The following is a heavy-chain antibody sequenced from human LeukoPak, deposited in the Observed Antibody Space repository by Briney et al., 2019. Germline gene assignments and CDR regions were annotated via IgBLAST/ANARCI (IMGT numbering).Heavy chain of an antibody. Sequence: SETLSLTYTVSGGSISSYYWSWIRQPPGKGLEWIGYIYYSGSTNYNPSLKSRVTISVNTSKNQFSLKLSSVTAADTAVYYCAGDSGSYQSWFDPWGQGTLVTVSS. CDR3: AGDSGSYQSWFDP. CDR2: IYYSGST. V-gene: IGHV4-59*01. D-gene: IGHD1-26*01. J-gene: IGHJ5*02. CDR1: GGSISSYY.